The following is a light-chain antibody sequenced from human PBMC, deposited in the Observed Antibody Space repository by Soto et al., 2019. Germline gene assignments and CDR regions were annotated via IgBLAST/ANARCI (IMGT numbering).Light chain of an antibody. CDR2: AAS. V-gene: IGKV3-15*01. CDR1: QSISDN. CDR3: QQRTNWPPSIT. Sequence: EIVMTQSPATLSVSPGERATLSCRASQSISDNLAWYQQRPGQSPRLLIYAASSRATGIPARFSGSGSGTEFSLTINSLQSEDFAVYYCQQRTNWPPSITFGQGTRLEIK. J-gene: IGKJ5*01.